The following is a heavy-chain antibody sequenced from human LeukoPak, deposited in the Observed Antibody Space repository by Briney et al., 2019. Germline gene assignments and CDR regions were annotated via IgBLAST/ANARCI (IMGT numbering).Heavy chain of an antibody. CDR2: IYYSGST. J-gene: IGHJ5*02. D-gene: IGHD6-13*01. V-gene: IGHV4-31*03. CDR3: ARDLAQQLAPRGWFDP. Sequence: SQTLSLNCTVSGGSISSGGYYWSWIRQHPGKGLEWIGYIYYSGSTYYNPSLKSRVTISVDTSKNQFSLKLSSVTAADTAVYYCARDLAQQLAPRGWFDPWGQGTLVTVSS. CDR1: GGSISSGGYY.